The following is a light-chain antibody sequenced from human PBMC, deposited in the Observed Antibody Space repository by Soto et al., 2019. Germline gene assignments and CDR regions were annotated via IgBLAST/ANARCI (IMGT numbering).Light chain of an antibody. J-gene: IGKJ2*01. V-gene: IGKV3-15*01. CDR1: QSVSSN. CDR3: QQYNNWPPHT. Sequence: EIVMTQSPATLSVSPGERATLSCRASQSVSSNLAWYQQKPGQAPRLLIYGASTRATGVPARFRGSGSGTEFTLTISSLQSEDFAVYYCQQYNNWPPHTFGQGTKVEIK. CDR2: GAS.